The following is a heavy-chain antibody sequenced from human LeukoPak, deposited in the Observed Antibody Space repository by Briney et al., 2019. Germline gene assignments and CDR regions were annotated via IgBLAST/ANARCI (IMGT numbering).Heavy chain of an antibody. D-gene: IGHD3-22*01. CDR3: ARLSYYYDSSGYPAFDY. J-gene: IGHJ4*02. CDR1: GYSFTSYW. V-gene: IGHV5-51*07. CDR2: IYPGDSDT. Sequence: GESLKISCKGSGYSFTSYWIGWVHQMPGKGLEWMGIIYPGDSDTRYSPSFQGQFTISADKSISTAYLQWSSLKASDTAMYYCARLSYYYDSSGYPAFDYWGQGTLVTVSS.